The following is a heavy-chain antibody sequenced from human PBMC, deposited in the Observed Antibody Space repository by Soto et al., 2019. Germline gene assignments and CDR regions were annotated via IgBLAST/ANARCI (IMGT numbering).Heavy chain of an antibody. V-gene: IGHV1-18*01. D-gene: IGHD3-10*01. CDR1: GYTFTIYG. J-gene: IGHJ6*02. Sequence: GASVKDSCTASGYTFTIYGISWVRQAPGQGLEWMGWISDYNGNTNYAQKLQGRVTMTTDTSTSTAYMELRRLRSDNTDVYYSASTNYNPSLKSRVTISVDTSKNQFSLKLSSVTAADTAVYYCARVVRAYYYDSSGYYIPYYYYGMDVWGQGTTVTVSS. CDR2: ISDYNGNT. CDR3: ASTNYNPSLKSRVTISVDTSKNQFSLKLSSVTAADTAVYYCARVVRAYYYDSSGYYIPYYYYGMDV.